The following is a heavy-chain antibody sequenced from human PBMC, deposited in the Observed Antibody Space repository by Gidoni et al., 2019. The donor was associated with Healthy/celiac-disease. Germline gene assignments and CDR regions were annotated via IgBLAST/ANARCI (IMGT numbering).Heavy chain of an antibody. CDR1: GFTFSSYA. CDR2: ISYDGSNK. Sequence: QVQLVESGGGVVQPGRSLRLSCAASGFTFSSYAMHWVRQAPGKGLEWVAVISYDGSNKYYADSVKGRFTISRDNSKNTLYLQMNSLRAEDTAVYYCASHSAAPPDWGQGTLVTVSS. V-gene: IGHV3-30-3*01. CDR3: ASHSAAPPD. D-gene: IGHD6-13*01. J-gene: IGHJ4*02.